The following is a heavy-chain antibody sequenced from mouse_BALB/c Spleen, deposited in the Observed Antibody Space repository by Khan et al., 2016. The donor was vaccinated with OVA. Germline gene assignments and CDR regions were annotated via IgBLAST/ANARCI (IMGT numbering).Heavy chain of an antibody. V-gene: IGHV5-6*01. Sequence: EVELVESGGDLVKPGGSLKLSRAASGFTFSSYSMSWVRQTPDKRLEWVASISSGGDYTYYLDSVKGRFTISRDNAKNTLYLQMSDLKSEDTAMYYCADYLTGSFAYWGQGTLVTVSA. CDR1: GFTFSSYS. J-gene: IGHJ3*01. D-gene: IGHD4-1*01. CDR3: ADYLTGSFAY. CDR2: ISSGGDYT.